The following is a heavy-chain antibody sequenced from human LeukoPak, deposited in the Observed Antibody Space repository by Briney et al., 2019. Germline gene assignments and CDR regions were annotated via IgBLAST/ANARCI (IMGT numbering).Heavy chain of an antibody. J-gene: IGHJ3*02. D-gene: IGHD6-25*01. CDR2: ISGSGGST. CDR3: AKDLTYSSARDAFDI. CDR1: GFTFSSYA. V-gene: IGHV3-23*01. Sequence: GGSLRLSCAASGFTFSSYAMSWVRQAPGKGLEWVSAISGSGGSTYYADSVKGRFTISRDNSKNTLHLQMNSLRAEDTAVYYCAKDLTYSSARDAFDIWGQGTMVTVSS.